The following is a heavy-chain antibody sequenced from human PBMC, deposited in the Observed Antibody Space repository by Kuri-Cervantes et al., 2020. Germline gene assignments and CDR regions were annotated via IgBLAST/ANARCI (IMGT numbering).Heavy chain of an antibody. CDR1: GYTFTAYY. Sequence: ASVKVSCKASGYTFTAYYIHWVRQAPGQGLEWMGWINPNSGGTSYAQKFQGRVTMTRDTSISTAYMELSRLRSDDTAVYYCARDIVLVGNYYGSSGYPPYFQHWGQGTLVTVSS. CDR2: INPNSGGT. V-gene: IGHV1-2*02. CDR3: ARDIVLVGNYYGSSGYPPYFQH. J-gene: IGHJ1*01. D-gene: IGHD3-22*01.